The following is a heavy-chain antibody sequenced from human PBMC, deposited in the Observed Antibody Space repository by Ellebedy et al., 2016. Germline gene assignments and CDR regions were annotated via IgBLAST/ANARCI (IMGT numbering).Heavy chain of an antibody. Sequence: GGSLRLXCATPGFTFDDYALHWVRQVPGKVLEWVSGISWNSAAIGYGEAVKGRFTISRDSAKNYLYLQMNSLRVEDTALYFCAKGTMDYLHHWGQGTLVTVSS. J-gene: IGHJ4*02. CDR1: GFTFDDYA. CDR2: ISWNSAAI. CDR3: AKGTMDYLHH. D-gene: IGHD3-10*01. V-gene: IGHV3-9*01.